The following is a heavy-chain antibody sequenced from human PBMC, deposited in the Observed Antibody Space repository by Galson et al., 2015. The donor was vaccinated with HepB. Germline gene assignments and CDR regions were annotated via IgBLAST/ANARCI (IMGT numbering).Heavy chain of an antibody. Sequence: SLRLSCAASGFTFDDYGMSWVRQAPGKGLEWVSGINWNGGSTGYADSVKGRFTISRDNAKNSLYLQMNSLRAEDTALYYCARVLYRSGSYLPWYYYYYYGMDVWGQGTTVTVSS. CDR2: INWNGGST. D-gene: IGHD3-10*01. CDR3: ARVLYRSGSYLPWYYYYYYGMDV. CDR1: GFTFDDYG. V-gene: IGHV3-20*04. J-gene: IGHJ6*02.